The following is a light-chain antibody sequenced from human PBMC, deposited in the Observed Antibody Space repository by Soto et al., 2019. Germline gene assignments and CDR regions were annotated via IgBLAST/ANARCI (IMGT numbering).Light chain of an antibody. CDR1: RTDVGGYNF. Sequence: QSVLTQPASVSGTPGQSITISCTGTRTDVGGYNFVSPYQQHPGKAPKLIIYKVSNRPSGGSNRFSGAKSDNTASLTISALRGEDEADYYCCSCVSSKTYVFGTGTKVTVL. CDR2: KVS. V-gene: IGLV2-14*01. CDR3: CSCVSSKTYV. J-gene: IGLJ1*01.